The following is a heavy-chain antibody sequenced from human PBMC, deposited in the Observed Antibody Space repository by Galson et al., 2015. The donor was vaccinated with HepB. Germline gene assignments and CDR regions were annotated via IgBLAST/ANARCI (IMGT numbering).Heavy chain of an antibody. CDR3: ARLHDILTEWSWFDP. CDR2: IYYSGST. V-gene: IGHV4-39*07. Sequence: SETLSLTCTVSGGSISSSSYYWGWIRQPPGKGLEWIGSIYYSGSTYYNPSLKSRVTISVDTSKNQFSLKLSSVTAADTAVYYCARLHDILTEWSWFDPWGQGTLVTVSS. J-gene: IGHJ5*02. D-gene: IGHD3-9*01. CDR1: GGSISSSSYY.